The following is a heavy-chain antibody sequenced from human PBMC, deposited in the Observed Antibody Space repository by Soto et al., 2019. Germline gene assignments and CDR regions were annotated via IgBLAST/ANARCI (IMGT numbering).Heavy chain of an antibody. CDR3: ARDCGGSYWGWFDP. D-gene: IGHD1-26*01. CDR2: IYYSGST. CDR1: GGSVSSGRYY. Sequence: HSGTLALACALSGGSVSSGRYYWSWSRQHPGKCLEWIGYIYYSGSTYYNPSLKSRVTISVDTSKNQFSLKLSSVTAADTAVYYCARDCGGSYWGWFDPWGQGTLVTLSS. J-gene: IGHJ5*02. V-gene: IGHV4-31*11.